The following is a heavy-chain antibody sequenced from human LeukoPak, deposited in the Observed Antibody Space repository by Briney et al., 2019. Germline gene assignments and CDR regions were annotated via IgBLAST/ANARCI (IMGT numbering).Heavy chain of an antibody. V-gene: IGHV1-46*01. CDR2: MNPSNDYT. J-gene: IGHJ5*02. CDR1: GYNFRSNL. Sequence: ASVKVSCKGSGYNFRSNLMHWARLAPGHGLEWMGIMNPSNDYTDYAQKFQGRITMTGDTSTSTIYMELSSLRSEDTAVDFCVRARAQDLDTCGQGTLVTVSS. CDR3: VRARAQDLDT. D-gene: IGHD3-22*01.